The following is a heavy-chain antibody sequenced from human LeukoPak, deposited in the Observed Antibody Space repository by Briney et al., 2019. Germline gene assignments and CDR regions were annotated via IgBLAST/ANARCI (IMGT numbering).Heavy chain of an antibody. V-gene: IGHV1-69*06. J-gene: IGHJ3*02. CDR2: IIPIFGTA. CDR1: GGTFSSYA. D-gene: IGHD2-15*01. Sequence: GASVKVSCKASGGTFSSYAISWVRQAPGQGLEWMGGIIPIFGTANYAQKFQGRVTITADKSTSTAYMELSSLRSEDTAMYYCASASPLGGSCFRCAFDIWGQGTMVTVSS. CDR3: ASASPLGGSCFRCAFDI.